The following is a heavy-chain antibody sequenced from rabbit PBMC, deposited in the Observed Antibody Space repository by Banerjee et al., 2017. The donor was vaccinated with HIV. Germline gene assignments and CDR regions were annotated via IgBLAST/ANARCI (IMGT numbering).Heavy chain of an antibody. CDR2: IYTDSSGTT. CDR1: GLDFSNSYW. D-gene: IGHD6-1*01. Sequence: QSLEESGGDLVKPGASLTLTYKASGLDFSNSYWICWVRQAPGKGLEWIAGIYTDSSGTTYYASWAEGRFTISKTSSTTVTLQMTSLTAADTATYFCAKATDYIAYDYDLWGPGTLVTVS. CDR3: AKATDYIAYDYDL. V-gene: IGHV1S40*01. J-gene: IGHJ4*01.